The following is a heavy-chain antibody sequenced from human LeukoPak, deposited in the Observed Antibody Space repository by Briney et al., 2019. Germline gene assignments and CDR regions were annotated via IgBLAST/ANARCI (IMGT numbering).Heavy chain of an antibody. CDR1: GFTFSSYS. D-gene: IGHD2-21*01. V-gene: IGHV3-48*01. J-gene: IGHJ3*02. Sequence: GGSLRLSCAASGFTFSSYSMNWVRQAPGKGLEWVSYISSSSSTIYYADSVKGRFTISRDNAKNSLYLQMNSLRAEDTAVCYCAALRGVVVIAFDAFDIWGQGTMVTVSS. CDR3: AALRGVVVIAFDAFDI. CDR2: ISSSSSTI.